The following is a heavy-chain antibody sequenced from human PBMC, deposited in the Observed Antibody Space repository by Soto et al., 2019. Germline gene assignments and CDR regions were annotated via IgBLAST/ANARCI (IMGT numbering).Heavy chain of an antibody. V-gene: IGHV3-30*18. D-gene: IGHD2-2*01. CDR2: ISYDGSNN. CDR1: GFTFSSYG. J-gene: IGHJ4*02. Sequence: QVQLVESGGGVVQPGRSLRLSCAASGFTFSSYGMHWVRQAPGKGLEWVAVISYDGSNNYYADSVKGRFTISRDNSKNTLYLQMNSLRAEDTALYYWAKARHYQLLSPPQSRSNGRFDYWGQGTLVTVSS. CDR3: AKARHYQLLSPPQSRSNGRFDY.